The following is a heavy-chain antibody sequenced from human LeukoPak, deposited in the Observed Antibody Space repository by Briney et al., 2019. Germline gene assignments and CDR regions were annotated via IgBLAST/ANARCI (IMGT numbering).Heavy chain of an antibody. D-gene: IGHD2-15*01. J-gene: IGHJ5*02. CDR2: IWYDGSNK. CDR1: GFTFRSYG. CDR3: ARAGGYCSGGSCRNWFDP. Sequence: GRALRLSCAASGFTFRSYGMHWVRQAPGKGLEWVAVIWYDGSNKYYADSVKGRFTISRDNSKNTLYLQMNSLRAEDTAVYYCARAGGYCSGGSCRNWFDPWGQGTLVTVSS. V-gene: IGHV3-33*01.